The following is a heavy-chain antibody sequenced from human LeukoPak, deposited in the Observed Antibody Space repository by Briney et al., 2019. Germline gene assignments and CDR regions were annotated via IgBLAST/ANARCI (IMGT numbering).Heavy chain of an antibody. D-gene: IGHD3-16*01. CDR3: ARFWGIVSRSPLDY. CDR2: IKQDGSEK. V-gene: IGHV3-7*03. CDR1: GFTFSSYW. Sequence: GGSLRLSCAASGFTFSSYWMSWVRQAPGKGLEWVANIKQDGSEKYYVDSVKGRFTISRDNAKNSLYLQMNSLRAEDTAVYYCARFWGIVSRSPLDYWGQETLVTVSS. J-gene: IGHJ4*02.